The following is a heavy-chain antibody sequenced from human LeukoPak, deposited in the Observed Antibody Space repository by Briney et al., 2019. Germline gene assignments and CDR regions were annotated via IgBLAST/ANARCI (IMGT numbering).Heavy chain of an antibody. Sequence: GASLKVSCKASGYTFTSYDINWVRQATGQGLEWMGWMNPNSGNTGYAQKFQGRVTITRNTSISTAYMELSSLRSEDTAVYYCARGPVGATPNDYWGQGTLVTVSS. CDR1: GYTFTSYD. J-gene: IGHJ4*02. D-gene: IGHD1-26*01. CDR2: MNPNSGNT. CDR3: ARGPVGATPNDY. V-gene: IGHV1-8*03.